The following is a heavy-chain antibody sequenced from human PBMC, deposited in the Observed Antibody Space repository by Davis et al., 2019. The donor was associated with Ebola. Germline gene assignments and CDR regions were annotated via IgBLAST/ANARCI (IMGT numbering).Heavy chain of an antibody. CDR2: IKQDGSEK. CDR3: ARDSPLPWDYDFWSGYYTGGMDV. D-gene: IGHD3-3*01. CDR1: GFTFSSYW. V-gene: IGHV3-7*03. Sequence: GESLKISCAASGFTFSSYWMSWVRQAPGKGLEWVANIKQDGSEKYYVDSVKGRFTISRDNAKNSLYLQMNSLRAEDTAVYYCARDSPLPWDYDFWSGYYTGGMDVWGQGTTVTVSS. J-gene: IGHJ6*02.